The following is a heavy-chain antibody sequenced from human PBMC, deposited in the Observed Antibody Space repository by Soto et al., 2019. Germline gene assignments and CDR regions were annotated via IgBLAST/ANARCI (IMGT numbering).Heavy chain of an antibody. CDR1: GGTFSSYT. D-gene: IGHD6-19*01. CDR3: ARGVSSGGALYGMDV. J-gene: IGHJ6*02. Sequence: QVQLVQSGAEVKKPGSSVKVSCKASGGTFSSYTISWVRQAPGQGLEWMGRIIPILGIANYAQKFQGRVTITADKSTSTAYMELSSLRSEDTAVDYCARGVSSGGALYGMDVWGQGTTVTVSS. CDR2: IIPILGIA. V-gene: IGHV1-69*02.